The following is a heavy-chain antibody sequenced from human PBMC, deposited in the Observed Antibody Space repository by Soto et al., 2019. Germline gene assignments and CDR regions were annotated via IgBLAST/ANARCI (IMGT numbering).Heavy chain of an antibody. CDR1: GASSSGYY. V-gene: IGHV4-38-2*02. CDR3: ARVGPWVPYYYDSSPYTFENWFDP. CDR2: IYHGGST. J-gene: IGHJ5*02. Sequence: SETLSLTCTVSGASSSGYYWGWLRQPPGKGLEWIGSIYHGGSTYYNPSLNSRVTLSIDMTNNHVSLILNSVTAADTAVYYCARVGPWVPYYYDSSPYTFENWFDPWGQGTLVTVSS. D-gene: IGHD3-22*01.